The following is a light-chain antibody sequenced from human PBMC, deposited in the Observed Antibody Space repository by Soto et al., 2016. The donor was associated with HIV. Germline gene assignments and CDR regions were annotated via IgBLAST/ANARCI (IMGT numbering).Light chain of an antibody. V-gene: IGKV2-30*02. CDR1: QSLVHSNGDTY. Sequence: DVVMTQSPLSLPVTLGQSASISCTSSQSLVHSNGDTYLIWFHQRPGQSPRRLIYKVSIRDSGVPDRFNGNGPDTDFTLRFSKVEADDVGVYYCMQHTHWPRTFGQGTKVEIK. CDR3: MQHTHWPRT. CDR2: KVS. J-gene: IGKJ1*01.